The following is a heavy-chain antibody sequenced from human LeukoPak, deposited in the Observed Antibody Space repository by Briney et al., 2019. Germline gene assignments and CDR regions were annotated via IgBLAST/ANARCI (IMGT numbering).Heavy chain of an antibody. CDR1: GFTFSSYG. D-gene: IGHD3-16*02. J-gene: IGHJ4*02. V-gene: IGHV3-30*03. Sequence: QPGRSLRLSCAASGFTFSSYGMHWVRQAPGKGLEWVAVISYDGSNKYYADSVKGRFTISRDNSKNTLYLQMNSLRAEDTAVYYCARALLRLGELSLYGIGYWGQGTLVTVSS. CDR2: ISYDGSNK. CDR3: ARALLRLGELSLYGIGY.